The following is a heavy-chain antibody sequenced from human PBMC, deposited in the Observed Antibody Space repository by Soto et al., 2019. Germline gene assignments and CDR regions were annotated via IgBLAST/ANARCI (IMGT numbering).Heavy chain of an antibody. Sequence: PSETLSLTCAVSGDSISSYYWTWIRQPPGKGLEWIGYISYSGSTNYNPSLKSRVTISVDTSKNQFSLKLTSVTAADTAVYYCARDKITGLFDYWGQGTLVTVSS. CDR2: ISYSGST. D-gene: IGHD2-8*02. CDR3: ARDKITGLFDY. CDR1: GDSISSYY. J-gene: IGHJ4*02. V-gene: IGHV4-59*12.